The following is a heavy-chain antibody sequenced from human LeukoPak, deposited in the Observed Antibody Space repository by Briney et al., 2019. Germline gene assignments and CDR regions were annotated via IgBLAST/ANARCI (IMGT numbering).Heavy chain of an antibody. CDR1: GLTFGDYA. J-gene: IGHJ4*02. V-gene: IGHV3-49*04. Sequence: GGSLRLSCTGSGLTFGDYAVSWVRQAPGKGLEWVGFIRSKAYIGTTEYAASVKDRFIISRDDSKSIAYLQMNSLKTEDTAVYYCTRYDYWGQGTLVTVSS. CDR3: TRYDY. CDR2: IRSKAYIGTT.